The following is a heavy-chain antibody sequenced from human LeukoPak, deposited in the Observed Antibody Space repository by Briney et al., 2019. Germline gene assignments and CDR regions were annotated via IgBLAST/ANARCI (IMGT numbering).Heavy chain of an antibody. CDR1: GYTFTSYD. CDR2: IIPIFGTA. J-gene: IGHJ3*02. CDR3: ASTLPGIAAAGTRVGAFDI. D-gene: IGHD6-13*01. V-gene: IGHV1-69*13. Sequence: ASVKVSCKASGYTFTSYDLNWVRQAPGRGLEWMGGIIPIFGTANYAQKFQGRSTNTADESTSTAYMELSSLRSEDTAVYYCASTLPGIAAAGTRVGAFDIWGQGTMVTVSS.